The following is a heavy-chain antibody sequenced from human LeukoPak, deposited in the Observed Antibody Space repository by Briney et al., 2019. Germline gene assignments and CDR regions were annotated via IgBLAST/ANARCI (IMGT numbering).Heavy chain of an antibody. CDR3: ARADYYDSSGYYFDY. Sequence: SQTLSLTRAISVDSVSSNSASWDWIRQSPSRGLEWLGRTYYRAKRYNDYAVSVNSRITINPDTSKNQFSLQLNSVTHEDTAVYYCARADYYDSSGYYFDYWGQGTLVTVSS. J-gene: IGHJ4*02. V-gene: IGHV6-1*01. CDR2: TYYRAKRYN. CDR1: VDSVSSNSAS. D-gene: IGHD3-22*01.